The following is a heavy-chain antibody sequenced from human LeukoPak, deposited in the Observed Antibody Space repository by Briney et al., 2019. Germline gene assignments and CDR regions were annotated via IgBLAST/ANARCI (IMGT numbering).Heavy chain of an antibody. D-gene: IGHD5-18*01. CDR2: IHSDGIGT. Sequence: GGSLRLSCAASGFTFSSYWLHWVRQAPGKGLVWVSRIHSDGIGTTYADSVKGRFTISRDNAKNTLYLQMNSLRAGDTAMYYCARGYTYGSIDYWGQGALVTVSS. CDR3: ARGYTYGSIDY. CDR1: GFTFSSYW. V-gene: IGHV3-74*01. J-gene: IGHJ4*02.